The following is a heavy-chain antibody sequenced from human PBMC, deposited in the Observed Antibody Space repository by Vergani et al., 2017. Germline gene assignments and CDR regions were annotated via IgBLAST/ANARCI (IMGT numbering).Heavy chain of an antibody. Sequence: QVQLVQSGAEVKKPGSSVKVSCKASGGTFSSYAISWVRQAPGQGLEWMGGIIPIFGTANYAQKFQGRVTITADESTSTAYMELSSLRSEDTAVYYCAGSGGGYYYDSSGYNEFDYWGQGTLVTVSS. CDR3: AGSGGGYYYDSSGYNEFDY. CDR2: IIPIFGTA. D-gene: IGHD3-22*01. V-gene: IGHV1-69*01. J-gene: IGHJ4*02. CDR1: GGTFSSYA.